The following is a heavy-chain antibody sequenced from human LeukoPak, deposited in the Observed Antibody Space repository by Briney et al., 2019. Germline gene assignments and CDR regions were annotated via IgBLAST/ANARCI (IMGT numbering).Heavy chain of an antibody. J-gene: IGHJ4*02. CDR1: GFLFSSYW. CDR2: IKQDGSEK. V-gene: IGHV3-7*01. Sequence: GGPLRLCCAASGFLFSSYWKSWVRQAPGKELEWVANIKQDGSEKYYVDSVKGRFTISRDNAKNSLYLQMNSLRAEDTAVYYCARGDYYDSSGYLDYWGQGTRVTVSS. D-gene: IGHD3-22*01. CDR3: ARGDYYDSSGYLDY.